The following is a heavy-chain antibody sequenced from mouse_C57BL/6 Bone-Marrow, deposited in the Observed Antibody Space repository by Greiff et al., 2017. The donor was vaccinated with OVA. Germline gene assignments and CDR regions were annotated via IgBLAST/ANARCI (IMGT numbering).Heavy chain of an antibody. J-gene: IGHJ1*03. CDR3: ARHEDYYSNYGWYFDV. CDR1: VHTFTEYT. D-gene: IGHD2-5*01. V-gene: IGHV1-62-2*01. CDR2: FYPGRGSI. Sequence: VQLQQSGAELVKPGASVKLSSKASVHTFTEYTLHWLKKRYGQGIACIGWFYPGRGSIKYNEKSKDKATLTADKYSSTVYMELSSLTSEDSAVYFCARHEDYYSNYGWYFDVWGTGATVTVSS.